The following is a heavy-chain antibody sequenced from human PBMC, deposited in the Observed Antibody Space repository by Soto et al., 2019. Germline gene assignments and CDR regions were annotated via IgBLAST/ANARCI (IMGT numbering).Heavy chain of an antibody. V-gene: IGHV1-46*01. CDR1: GYTFTSFY. D-gene: IGHD1-1*01. CDR3: ATPQLARHYYYGMEV. Sequence: QVQLVQSGAEVKKPGASVKVSCKASGYTFTSFYMHWVRQAPGQGLEWMGIINPSGTTTDDAQKFQGRGAMTRDTSTSTYDIELSSLTSEDTAVYYCATPQLARHYYYGMEVWGQGTAVTVSS. CDR2: INPSGTTT. J-gene: IGHJ6*02.